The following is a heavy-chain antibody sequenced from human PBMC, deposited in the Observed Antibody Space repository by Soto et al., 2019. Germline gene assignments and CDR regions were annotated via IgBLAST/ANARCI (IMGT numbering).Heavy chain of an antibody. CDR1: GGSFSGYY. J-gene: IGHJ6*02. V-gene: IGHV4-34*01. Sequence: PSETLSLTCAVYGGSFSGYYWSWIRQPPGKGLEWIGEINHSGSTNYNPSLKSRVTISADTSKNQFSLKLSSVTAADTAVYYCARDSIVATKSYYYYGMDVWGQGTTVTVSS. CDR2: INHSGST. CDR3: ARDSIVATKSYYYYGMDV. D-gene: IGHD5-12*01.